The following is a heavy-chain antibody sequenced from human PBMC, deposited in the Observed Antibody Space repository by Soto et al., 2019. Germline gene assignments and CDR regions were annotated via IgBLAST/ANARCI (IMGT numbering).Heavy chain of an antibody. V-gene: IGHV1-3*01. CDR3: ARELQGLYYFDY. J-gene: IGHJ4*02. Sequence: ASVKVSCKASGYTFISYAIHWVRQAPGQRLEWMGWINAGNGNTKYSQKFQGRVTITRVTSASTAYMELTSLRSEDTAVYYCARELQGLYYFDYWGQGTLVTVS. CDR1: GYTFISYA. CDR2: INAGNGNT. D-gene: IGHD2-15*01.